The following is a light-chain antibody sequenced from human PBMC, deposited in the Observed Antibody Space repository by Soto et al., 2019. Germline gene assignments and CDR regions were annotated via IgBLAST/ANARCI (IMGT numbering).Light chain of an antibody. CDR3: QQYGSSPRT. CDR2: GAS. CDR1: QSVSSSY. Sequence: EIVLTQSPGTLSLSPGERATLSCRASQSVSSSYLAWYQQRPGQAPRLLMYGASSRATGIPGRFSGSGSGTDFTLTISRLAPEDFAVYYCQQYGSSPRTFGQGTKVEIK. V-gene: IGKV3-20*01. J-gene: IGKJ1*01.